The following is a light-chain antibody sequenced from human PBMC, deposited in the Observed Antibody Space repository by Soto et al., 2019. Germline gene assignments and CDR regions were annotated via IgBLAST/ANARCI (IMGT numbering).Light chain of an antibody. CDR2: GAS. V-gene: IGKV3-15*01. CDR1: QSVSSN. J-gene: IGKJ3*01. CDR3: QQYNNWPFT. Sequence: EIVMTQSPATLSVSPGERATLSCRASQSVSSNLAWYQQKPGQAPRLLIYGASTRATGIPARVSGSGSGTEFTLTNSSLQTEDFAVYHCQQYNNWPFTFGPGTKVDIK.